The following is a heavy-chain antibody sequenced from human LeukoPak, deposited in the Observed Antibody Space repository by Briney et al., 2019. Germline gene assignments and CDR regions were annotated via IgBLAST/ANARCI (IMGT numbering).Heavy chain of an antibody. CDR1: GFTFSSYG. CDR2: IWYDGSNK. J-gene: IGHJ5*02. Sequence: GRSLRLSCAASGFTFSSYGMHWVRQAPGKGLEWVAVIWYDGSNKYYADSVKGRFTISRDNSKNTLYLQMNSLRAEDTAVYYCAKELYGDYSNCFDPWGQGTLVTVSS. V-gene: IGHV3-33*06. D-gene: IGHD4-17*01. CDR3: AKELYGDYSNCFDP.